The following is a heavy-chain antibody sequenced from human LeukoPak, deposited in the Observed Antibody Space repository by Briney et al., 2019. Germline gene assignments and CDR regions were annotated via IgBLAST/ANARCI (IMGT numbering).Heavy chain of an antibody. V-gene: IGHV3-15*01. D-gene: IGHD3-3*01. Sequence: GGSLRLSCAASGFSFSNAWMSWVRPAPGKGLEWVGRIKSKTDGGTTDYAAPVKGRFTISRDDSKNTLYLQMNSLKTEDTAVYYCTTVMNFPGLADYWGQGTLVTVSS. CDR2: IKSKTDGGTT. CDR3: TTVMNFPGLADY. CDR1: GFSFSNAW. J-gene: IGHJ4*02.